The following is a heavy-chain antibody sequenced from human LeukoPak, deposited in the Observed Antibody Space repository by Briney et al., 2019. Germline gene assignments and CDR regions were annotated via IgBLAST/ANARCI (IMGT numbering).Heavy chain of an antibody. J-gene: IGHJ4*02. Sequence: PGGSLRLSCAASGFTFSSYSMNWVRQAPGKGLEWVSSISSSSSYIYYADSVKGRFTISRDNAKNSLYLQMNSLRAEDTAVYYCAKMGFYSSGWYHPFDYWGQGTLVTVSS. CDR3: AKMGFYSSGWYHPFDY. CDR1: GFTFSSYS. D-gene: IGHD6-19*01. CDR2: ISSSSSYI. V-gene: IGHV3-21*04.